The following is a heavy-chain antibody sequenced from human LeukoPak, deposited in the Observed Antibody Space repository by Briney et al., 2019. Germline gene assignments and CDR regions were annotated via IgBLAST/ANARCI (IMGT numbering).Heavy chain of an antibody. J-gene: IGHJ5*02. CDR2: IYYSGST. CDR3: ARSGPSRNWFDP. V-gene: IGHV4-39*01. CDR1: GGSIISNYYY. Sequence: SETLSLTCTVSGGSIISNYYYWGWIRQPPGKGLEWIGSIYYSGSTYYNPSLNSRVTISVDTSNNQFSLKLSSVTAAGTAVYYCARSGPSRNWFDPWGQGTLVTVSS. D-gene: IGHD3-10*01.